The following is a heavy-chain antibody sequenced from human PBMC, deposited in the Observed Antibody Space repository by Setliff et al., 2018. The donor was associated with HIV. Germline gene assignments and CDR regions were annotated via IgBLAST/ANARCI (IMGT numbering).Heavy chain of an antibody. CDR2: IHYNDGKT. D-gene: IGHD3-22*01. J-gene: IGHJ5*02. CDR3: ASRVYYYDSSGYLREEGFDP. Sequence: PSETLSLTCTVSGDSITNSMHYWSWIRQPPGKGLEFIGSIHYNDGKTYYNAALRSRVTISADTSKNQFSLKLSSVTAADAAVYYCASRVYYYDSSGYLREEGFDPWGQEPWSPSPQ. CDR1: GDSITNSMHY. V-gene: IGHV4-39*01.